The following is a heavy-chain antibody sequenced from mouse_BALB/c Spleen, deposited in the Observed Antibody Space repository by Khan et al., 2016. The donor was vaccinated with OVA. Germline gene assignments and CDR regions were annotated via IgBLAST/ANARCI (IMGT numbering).Heavy chain of an antibody. CDR2: ISSGGDYT. D-gene: IGHD4-1*01. V-gene: IGHV5-6*01. CDR3: ADHLTGSFAY. Sequence: EVPLQASGGDLVKPGGSLKLSCAASGFTFSSYSMSWVRQTPHKRLEWVASISSGGDYTYSPASVNGRFTISRDNAKNTLYLQMSDVKSEDTAMYYCADHLTGSFAYWGQGTLVTVSA. CDR1: GFTFSSYS. J-gene: IGHJ3*01.